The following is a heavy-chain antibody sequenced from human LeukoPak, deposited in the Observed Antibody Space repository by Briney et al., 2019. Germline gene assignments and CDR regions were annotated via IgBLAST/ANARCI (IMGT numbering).Heavy chain of an antibody. V-gene: IGHV3-23*01. CDR2: ISGSGGST. D-gene: IGHD5-24*01. CDR1: GFTFSSYA. CDR3: AREERDGYNYFWYFDL. Sequence: PGGSLRLSCAASGFTFSSYAMSWVRQAPGKGLEWVSAISGSGGSTYYADSVKGRFTISRDNSKNTLYLQMNSLRADDTAVYYCAREERDGYNYFWYFDLWGRGTLVTVSS. J-gene: IGHJ2*01.